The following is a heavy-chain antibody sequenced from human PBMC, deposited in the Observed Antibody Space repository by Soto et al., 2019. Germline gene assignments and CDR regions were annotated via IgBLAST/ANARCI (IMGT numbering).Heavy chain of an antibody. V-gene: IGHV4-31*03. CDR2: IYYSGST. CDR1: GGSISSGGYY. CDR3: AREAGYCSGGSCFSFDY. D-gene: IGHD2-15*01. Sequence: PSETLSLTCTVSGGSISSGGYYWSWIRQHPGKGLEWIGYIYYSGSTYCNPSLKSRVTISVDTSKNQFSLKLSSVTAADTAVYYCAREAGYCSGGSCFSFDYWGQGTLVTVYS. J-gene: IGHJ4*02.